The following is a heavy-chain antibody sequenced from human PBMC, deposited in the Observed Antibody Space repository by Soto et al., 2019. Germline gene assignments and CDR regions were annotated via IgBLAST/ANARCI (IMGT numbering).Heavy chain of an antibody. D-gene: IGHD2-2*02. Sequence: ASVKVSCKASGYTFTSYGISWVRQAPGQGLEWMGWISAYNGNTNYAQKLQGRVTMTTDTSTSTAYMELRSLRSDDTAVYYCARGIEYCSSTSCYTDWFDPWGQGTLVTVSS. CDR3: ARGIEYCSSTSCYTDWFDP. V-gene: IGHV1-18*01. CDR2: ISAYNGNT. CDR1: GYTFTSYG. J-gene: IGHJ5*02.